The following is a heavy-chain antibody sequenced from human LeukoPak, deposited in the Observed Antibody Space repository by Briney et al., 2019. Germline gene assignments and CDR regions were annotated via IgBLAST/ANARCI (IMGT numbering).Heavy chain of an antibody. V-gene: IGHV4-30-4*01. Sequence: SETLSLTCTVSGGSISSGDYYWGWLRQPPGKGLEWIGYIYYSGSTYYNPSLKSRVTISVDTSKNQFSLKLSSVTAADTAVYYCARGLGYYDSSGYPPDYWGQGTLVTVSS. CDR3: ARGLGYYDSSGYPPDY. CDR2: IYYSGST. D-gene: IGHD3-22*01. J-gene: IGHJ4*02. CDR1: GGSISSGDYY.